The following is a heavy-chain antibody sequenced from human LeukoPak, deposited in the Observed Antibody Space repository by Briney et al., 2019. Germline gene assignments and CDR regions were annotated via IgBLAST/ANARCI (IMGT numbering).Heavy chain of an antibody. CDR2: INPNSGGT. D-gene: IGHD3-16*02. V-gene: IGHV1-2*02. Sequence: ASVKVSCKASGYTFTGYYMHWVRQAPGQGLEWMGWINPNSGGTNYAQKFQGRVTMTRDTSISTAYMELSRLRSDDTAVYYCALVTFGGVIATYDWGQGTLVTVSS. J-gene: IGHJ4*02. CDR1: GYTFTGYY. CDR3: ALVTFGGVIATYD.